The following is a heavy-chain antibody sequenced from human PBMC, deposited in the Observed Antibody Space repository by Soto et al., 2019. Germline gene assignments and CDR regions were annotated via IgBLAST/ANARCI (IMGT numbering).Heavy chain of an antibody. CDR1: GFTFSSYD. V-gene: IGHV3-13*01. CDR2: IGTAGDT. Sequence: GGSLRLSCAASGFTFSSYDMHWVRQATGKGLGWVSAIGTAGDTYYPGSVKGRFTISRENAKNSLYLQMNSLRAEDTAVYYCARDYSSGSQYGMDVWGQGTTVTVAS. D-gene: IGHD6-19*01. J-gene: IGHJ6*02. CDR3: ARDYSSGSQYGMDV.